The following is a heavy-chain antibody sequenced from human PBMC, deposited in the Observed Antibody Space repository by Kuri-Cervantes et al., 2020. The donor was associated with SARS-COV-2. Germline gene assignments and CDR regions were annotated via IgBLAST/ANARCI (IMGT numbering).Heavy chain of an antibody. J-gene: IGHJ3*02. CDR2: IKSDGATT. Sequence: GGSLRLSCVASGFNFRSYWMYWVRQAPGKGLVWVSRIKSDGATTTYADSVKGRFTISRNNVECTMYLEMNSLRAEDTAVYYCARDYGSYSGPLAFDIWGQGTMVTVSS. CDR3: ARDYGSYSGPLAFDI. D-gene: IGHD1-26*01. V-gene: IGHV3-74*01. CDR1: GFNFRSYW.